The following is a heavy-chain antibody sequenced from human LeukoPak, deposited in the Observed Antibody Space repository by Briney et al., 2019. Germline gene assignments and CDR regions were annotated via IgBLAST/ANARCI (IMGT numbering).Heavy chain of an antibody. CDR2: ISYDGSNK. CDR1: GFTFSSYG. Sequence: GRSLRLSCAASGFTFSSYGMHWVRQAPGKGLEWVAVISYDGSNKYYADSVKGRFTISRDNSKNTLYLQMNSLRAEDTAVYYCAKVAVAVAGDYWGQGTLLTVSS. D-gene: IGHD6-19*01. V-gene: IGHV3-30*18. CDR3: AKVAVAVAGDY. J-gene: IGHJ4*02.